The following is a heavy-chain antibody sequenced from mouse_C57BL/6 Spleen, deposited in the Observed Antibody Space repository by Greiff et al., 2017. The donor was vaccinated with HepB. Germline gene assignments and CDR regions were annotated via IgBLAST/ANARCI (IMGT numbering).Heavy chain of an antibody. Sequence: QVQLQQPGAELVRPGSSVKLSCKASGYTFTSYWMDWVKQRPGQGLEWIGNIYPSDSETHYNQKFKDKATLTVDKSSSTAYMQLSSLTSEDSAVYYCARADSIPFDYWGQGTTLTVSS. V-gene: IGHV1-61*01. CDR3: ARADSIPFDY. CDR2: IYPSDSET. D-gene: IGHD2-10*02. CDR1: GYTFTSYW. J-gene: IGHJ2*01.